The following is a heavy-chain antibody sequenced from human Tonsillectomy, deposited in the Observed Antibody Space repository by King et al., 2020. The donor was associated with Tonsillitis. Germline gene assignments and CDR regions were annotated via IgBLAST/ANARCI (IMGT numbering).Heavy chain of an antibody. CDR1: GFTFSSYW. D-gene: IGHD1-26*01. CDR3: ARDASGSYWGPDAFDI. J-gene: IGHJ3*02. CDR2: IKQDGSEK. V-gene: IGHV3-7*01. Sequence: VQLVESGGGLVQPGGSLRLSCAASGFTFSSYWMSWVRQAPGKGLEWVANIKQDGSEKYYVDSVKGRLTISRDNAKNSLCLQMNSLRAEDTAVYYCARDASGSYWGPDAFDIWGQGTMVTVSS.